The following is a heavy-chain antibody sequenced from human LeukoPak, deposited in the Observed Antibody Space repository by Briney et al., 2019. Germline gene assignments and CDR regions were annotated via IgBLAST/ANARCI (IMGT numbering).Heavy chain of an antibody. CDR2: INPSRGST. J-gene: IGHJ5*02. Sequence: TSLKASCKASGYTFTSSYIHWVRQAPGQGLEWMGMINPSRGSTSYAQKFQGGLTMTRDTSTSTVYMELSSLRSEDTAVYYCTRGVQLERRYYNWFDPWGQGTLVTVSS. V-gene: IGHV1-46*01. D-gene: IGHD1-1*01. CDR1: GYTFTSSY. CDR3: TRGVQLERRYYNWFDP.